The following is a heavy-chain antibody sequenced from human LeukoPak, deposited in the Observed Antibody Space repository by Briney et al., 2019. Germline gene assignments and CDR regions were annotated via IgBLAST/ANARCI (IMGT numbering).Heavy chain of an antibody. CDR2: IIPIFGTA. Sequence: GASVKVSCKASGYTFTSYGISWVRQAPGQGLEWMGGIIPIFGTANYAQKFQGRVTITADESTSTAYMELSSLRSEDTAVYYCARDASDMDVWGQGTTVTVSS. J-gene: IGHJ6*02. CDR3: ARDASDMDV. CDR1: GYTFTSYG. V-gene: IGHV1-69*13.